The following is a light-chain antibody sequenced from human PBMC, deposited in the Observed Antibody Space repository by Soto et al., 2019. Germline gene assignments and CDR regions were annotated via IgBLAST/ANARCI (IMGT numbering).Light chain of an antibody. J-gene: IGLJ2*01. CDR1: SSDVGGYNY. V-gene: IGLV2-14*01. Sequence: QSALTQPASVSGSPGQSITISCTGTSSDVGGYNYVSWYQQHTGKAPKLMIYEVSNRPSGVSNRFSGSKSGNTASLTISGLQAEDEDDYYCSSYTSSSIPVVFGGGTKLTVL. CDR3: SSYTSSSIPVV. CDR2: EVS.